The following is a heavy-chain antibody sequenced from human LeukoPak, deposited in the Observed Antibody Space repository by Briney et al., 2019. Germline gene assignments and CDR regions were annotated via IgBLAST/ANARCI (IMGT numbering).Heavy chain of an antibody. V-gene: IGHV4-4*02. J-gene: IGHJ5*02. CDR3: ARGYSSGVWYNWFDP. Sequence: SETLSLTCAVSGGSISSSNWWSWVRQPPGKGLEWIGEIYHSGSTNYNPSLKSRVTISVDKSKNQFSLKLSSVTAADTAVYYCARGYSSGVWYNWFDPWGQGTLVTVSS. D-gene: IGHD6-19*01. CDR2: IYHSGST. CDR1: GGSISSSNW.